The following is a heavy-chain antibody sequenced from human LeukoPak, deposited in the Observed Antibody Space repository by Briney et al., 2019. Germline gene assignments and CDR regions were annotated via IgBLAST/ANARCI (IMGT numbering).Heavy chain of an antibody. CDR1: GFTFSSYA. Sequence: GGSLRLSCAASGFTFSSYAMSWVRQAPGKGLEWVSAISGSGGSTYYADSVKGRFTISRDNSKNTRYLQMNSLRAEDTAVYYCAKLGYYYGSGSYYTRDYWGQGTLVTVSS. CDR3: AKLGYYYGSGSYYTRDY. D-gene: IGHD3-10*01. V-gene: IGHV3-23*01. CDR2: ISGSGGST. J-gene: IGHJ4*02.